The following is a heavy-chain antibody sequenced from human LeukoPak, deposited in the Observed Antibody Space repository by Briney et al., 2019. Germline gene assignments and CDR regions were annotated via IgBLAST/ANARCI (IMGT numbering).Heavy chain of an antibody. CDR2: ISAYNGNT. Sequence: GASVKVSCKSSGYTFTSYGISWVRQAPGQGLEWMGWISAYNGNTNYAQKLQGRVTMTTDTSTSTAYMELRSLRSDDTAVYYCARDAVLSSKTVVLFDYWGQGTLVTVSS. CDR1: GYTFTSYG. V-gene: IGHV1-18*01. CDR3: ARDAVLSSKTVVLFDY. J-gene: IGHJ4*02. D-gene: IGHD3-16*02.